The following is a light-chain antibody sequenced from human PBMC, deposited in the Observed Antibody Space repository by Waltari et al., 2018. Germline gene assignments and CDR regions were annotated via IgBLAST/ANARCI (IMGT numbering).Light chain of an antibody. CDR3: SSYTTSSAPGV. V-gene: IGLV2-14*01. CDR2: EVS. CDR1: DRDVGAYDF. J-gene: IGLJ1*01. Sequence: QSALTQPASVSGSPGQSITIPCSGTDRDVGAYDFVPWYQQPPGKSPHLIIYEVSNRPSGISNRFSASKSGNTASLTISGLQAEDEADYYCSSYTTSSAPGVFGTGTRVTVL.